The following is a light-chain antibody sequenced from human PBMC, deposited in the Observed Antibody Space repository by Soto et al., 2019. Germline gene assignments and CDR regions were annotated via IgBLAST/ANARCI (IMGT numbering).Light chain of an antibody. J-gene: IGKJ4*01. CDR2: GAS. Sequence: EIVLTQSPGTLSLSPGERATLSCRASQSVSSSYLAWYQQKPGQAPRLLIYGASSRATGIPDRFSGSGSGTDFTLTISSLEPADFAVYYCQQYGSSPLTFGDGTTVEIK. CDR3: QQYGSSPLT. V-gene: IGKV3-20*01. CDR1: QSVSSSY.